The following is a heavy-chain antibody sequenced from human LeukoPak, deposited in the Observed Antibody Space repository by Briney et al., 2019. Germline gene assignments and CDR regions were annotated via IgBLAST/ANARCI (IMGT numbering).Heavy chain of an antibody. Sequence: SETLSLTCTVSGFSISSGFYWGWIRQSPGKGLEWIGSVYHSGSTFYNPSLKSRVLISVDTSKNQFSLQLTSVTAADTAVYYCARTGGYPRTNGAFDIWGQGTMVTVSS. CDR3: ARTGGYPRTNGAFDI. CDR1: GFSISSGFY. CDR2: VYHSGST. D-gene: IGHD2-8*02. J-gene: IGHJ3*02. V-gene: IGHV4-38-2*02.